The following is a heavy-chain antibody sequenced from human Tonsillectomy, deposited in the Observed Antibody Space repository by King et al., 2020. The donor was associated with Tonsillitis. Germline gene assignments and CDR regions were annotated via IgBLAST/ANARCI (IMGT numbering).Heavy chain of an antibody. CDR2: INPNSGAT. CDR3: ARSPSQRLVRSWFDP. Sequence: QLVQSGAEVKKPGASVKISCKASGYTFTDYYVHWVRQAPGQGLEWMGWINPNSGATNYARNFQGRVFMTRDTSLSTAYMELNRLRSDDTAIYYCARSPSQRLVRSWFDPWGQGTLVTVSS. CDR1: GYTFTDYY. J-gene: IGHJ5*02. D-gene: IGHD6-19*01. V-gene: IGHV1-2*02.